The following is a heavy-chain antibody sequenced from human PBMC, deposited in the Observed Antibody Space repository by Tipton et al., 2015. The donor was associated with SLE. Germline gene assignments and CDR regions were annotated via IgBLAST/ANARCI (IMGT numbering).Heavy chain of an antibody. CDR2: INQSGST. V-gene: IGHV4-34*01. CDR3: ARTVIMVQGVIIPDYYDS. CDR1: GGSFIDYY. D-gene: IGHD3-10*01. J-gene: IGHJ4*02. Sequence: TLSLTCAVSGGSFIDYYWTWIRQPPGRGLEWIGEINQSGSTNYNPSLKSRVTLSIDTSKNQFSLNLSSVTAADTAVYYCARTVIMVQGVIIPDYYDSWGQGTLVTVSS.